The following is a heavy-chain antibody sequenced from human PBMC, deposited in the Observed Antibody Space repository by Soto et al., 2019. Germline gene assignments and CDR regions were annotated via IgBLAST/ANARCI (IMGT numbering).Heavy chain of an antibody. CDR2: TYYRSKWYN. CDR3: ARGSGYKYYYGMDV. Sequence: PSQTLSLTCAVAGDSVSSNSAAWNWIRRSPSRGLEWLGRTYYRSKWYNDYAVSVKSRITINPDTSKNQFSLQLNSVTPEDTAVYYCARGSGYKYYYGMDVWGQGTTVTVSS. D-gene: IGHD2-15*01. J-gene: IGHJ6*02. V-gene: IGHV6-1*01. CDR1: GDSVSSNSAA.